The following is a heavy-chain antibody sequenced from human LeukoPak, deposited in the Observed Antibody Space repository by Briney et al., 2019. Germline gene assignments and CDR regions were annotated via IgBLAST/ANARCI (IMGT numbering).Heavy chain of an antibody. CDR1: GGTFSSYA. CDR3: ARDSFYCGGDCYFDY. Sequence: SVKVSCKASGGTFSSYAISWVRQAPGQGREWMGRIIPIFGIANYAQKFQGRVTITADKSTSTDYMELSSLRSEDTAVYYCARDSFYCGGDCYFDYWGQGTLVTVSS. J-gene: IGHJ4*02. CDR2: IIPIFGIA. D-gene: IGHD2-21*02. V-gene: IGHV1-69*04.